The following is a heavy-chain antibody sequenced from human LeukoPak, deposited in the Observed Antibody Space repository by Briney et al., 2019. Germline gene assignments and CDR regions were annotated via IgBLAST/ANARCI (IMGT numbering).Heavy chain of an antibody. J-gene: IGHJ4*02. CDR1: GFTFGSYS. CDR3: AKESFAARWD. Sequence: GGSLRLSCAASGFTFGSYSMNWVRQAPGKGLEWVSYISSSSSTIYYADSVKGRFTISRDNAKNSLYLQMNSLTAEDTAVYYCAKESFAARWDWGQGTLVTVSS. CDR2: ISSSSSTI. D-gene: IGHD6-6*01. V-gene: IGHV3-48*04.